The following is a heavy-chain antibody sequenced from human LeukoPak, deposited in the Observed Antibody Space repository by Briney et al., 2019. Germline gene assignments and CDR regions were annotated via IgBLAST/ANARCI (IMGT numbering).Heavy chain of an antibody. CDR1: GGSVSSGSYY. Sequence: PSETLSLTCTVSGGSVSSGSYYWSWIRQPPGKGLEWIGYIYYSGSTNYNPSLKSRVTISVDTSKNQFSLKLSSVTAADTAVYYCASLSRPGYCSSTSCYGWGQGTLVTVSS. CDR2: IYYSGST. D-gene: IGHD2-2*01. J-gene: IGHJ4*02. CDR3: ASLSRPGYCSSTSCYG. V-gene: IGHV4-61*01.